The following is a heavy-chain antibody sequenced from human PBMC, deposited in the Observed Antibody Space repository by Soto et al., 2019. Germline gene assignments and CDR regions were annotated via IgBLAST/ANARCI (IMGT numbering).Heavy chain of an antibody. D-gene: IGHD6-13*01. V-gene: IGHV4-59*01. CDR2: IYYSGST. CDR3: ARDGAAGHYYYYGMDV. Sequence: SETLSLTCTVSGGSISSYYWSWIRQPPGKGLEWIGYIYYSGSTNCNPSLKSRVTISVDTSKNQFSLKPSSVTAADTAVYYCARDGAAGHYYYYGMDVWGQGTTVTVSS. J-gene: IGHJ6*02. CDR1: GGSISSYY.